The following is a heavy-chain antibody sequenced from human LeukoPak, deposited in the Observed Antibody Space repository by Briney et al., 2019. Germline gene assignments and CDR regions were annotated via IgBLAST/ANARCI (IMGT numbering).Heavy chain of an antibody. CDR3: ATDYYCSGGSCYPPD. Sequence: GGSLRLSCAASGFPFSIYTMSWVRQAPGKGLEWVSSISGSSNDIYYADSVKGRFTISRDNAKNSLYLQMNSLRAEDTAVYYCATDYYCSGGSCYPPDWGQGTLVTVSS. V-gene: IGHV3-21*01. J-gene: IGHJ4*02. CDR1: GFPFSIYT. D-gene: IGHD2-15*01. CDR2: ISGSSNDI.